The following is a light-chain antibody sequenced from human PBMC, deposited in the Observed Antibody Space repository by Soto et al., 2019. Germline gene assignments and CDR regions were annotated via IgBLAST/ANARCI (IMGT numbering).Light chain of an antibody. CDR1: QSITNNY. CDR3: HQYLDSPNT. V-gene: IGKV3-20*01. J-gene: IGKJ2*01. CDR2: GAS. Sequence: EIVLTQSPDTLSLSPGERATFSCRATQSITNNYVAWYQQKPGQAPRLLIYGASRRATGIPDRISGSGSGTDFTLSITGLEPGDFAVYYCHQYLDSPNTFGQGTKVDIK.